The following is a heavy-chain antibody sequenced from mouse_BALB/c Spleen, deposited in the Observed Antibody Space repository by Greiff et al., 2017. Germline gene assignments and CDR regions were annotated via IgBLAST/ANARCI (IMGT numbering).Heavy chain of an antibody. CDR2: ISSGGSYT. V-gene: IGHV5-6-4*01. CDR1: GFTFSSYT. D-gene: IGHD2-3*01. Sequence: EVQLVESGGGLVKPGGSLKLSCAASGFTFSSYTMSWVRQTPEKRLEWVATISSGGSYTYYPDSVKGRFTISRDNAKNTLYLQMSSLKSEDTAMYYCTSLYDRYFDYWGQGTTLTVSS. J-gene: IGHJ2*01. CDR3: TSLYDRYFDY.